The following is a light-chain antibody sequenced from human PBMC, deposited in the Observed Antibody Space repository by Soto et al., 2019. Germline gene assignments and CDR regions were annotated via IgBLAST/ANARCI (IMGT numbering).Light chain of an antibody. J-gene: IGLJ2*01. V-gene: IGLV1-47*01. CDR3: PVWDDSLRGV. Sequence: QSVLTQPPSASGTPGQRVTISCSGSSSNIGTNYVYWYQQLPGTAPKLLIYKNNQRPSGVPDRFSGSKSGTSASLAISGLRFEDEAAYYCPVWDDSLRGVFGGGTKLTVL. CDR2: KNN. CDR1: SSNIGTNY.